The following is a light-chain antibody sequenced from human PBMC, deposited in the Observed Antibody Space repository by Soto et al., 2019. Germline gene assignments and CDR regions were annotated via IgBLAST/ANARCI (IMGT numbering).Light chain of an antibody. V-gene: IGKV3-20*01. CDR1: QSVDSSF. J-gene: IGKJ1*01. CDR3: QQYVSSVT. Sequence: EIVLTQSPGSLSLSPGERATLSCRTSQSVDSSFFAWYQQKPGQAPRLPIYGAANRATGIPDRFSGSGSGTDFTPTISGMAREDFAVYYCQQYVSSVTFGQGTKVEIE. CDR2: GAA.